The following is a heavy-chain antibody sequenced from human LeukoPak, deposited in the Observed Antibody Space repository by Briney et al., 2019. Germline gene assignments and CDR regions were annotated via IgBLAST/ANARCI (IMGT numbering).Heavy chain of an antibody. V-gene: IGHV1-3*01. CDR2: VNAGNGDT. Sequence: ASVKVSCKASGYTFTKYVVHWVRQAPGQRPEWMGWVNAGNGDTKYSQNFQDRVTITRDTSANTAYMELSSLTSEDTALYYCARDDCGDTCYPGGYWGQGTLVTVSS. CDR1: GYTFTKYV. J-gene: IGHJ4*02. CDR3: ARDDCGDTCYPGGY. D-gene: IGHD2-21*01.